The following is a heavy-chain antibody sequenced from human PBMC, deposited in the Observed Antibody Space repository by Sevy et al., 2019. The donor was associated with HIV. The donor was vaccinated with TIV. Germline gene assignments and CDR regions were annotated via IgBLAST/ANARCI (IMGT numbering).Heavy chain of an antibody. D-gene: IGHD3-10*01. CDR3: AMKRSMLRDTRFDP. CDR1: GGYISTYY. Sequence: SETLSLTCTLSGGYISTYYWSWIRQAPGKGLEWIGYIYYNGNTNYSPSLKSRVTISLGASKKEFFLRLSSVTAVDTAVYYCAMKRSMLRDTRFDPWGQGTLVTVSS. CDR2: IYYNGNT. V-gene: IGHV4-59*03. J-gene: IGHJ5*02.